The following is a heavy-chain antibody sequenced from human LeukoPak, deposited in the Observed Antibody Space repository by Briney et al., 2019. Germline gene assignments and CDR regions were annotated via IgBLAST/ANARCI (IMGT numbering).Heavy chain of an antibody. CDR1: GFTLSSYS. D-gene: IGHD6-19*01. V-gene: IGHV3-21*01. CDR2: ISSSSSYI. Sequence: PGGSLRLSCAASGFTLSSYSMNWVRQAPGKGLEWVSSISSSSSYIYYADSVKGRFTISRDNAKNSLYLQMNSLRAEDTAVYYCARDSSGWYANYYYYMDAWGKGTTVTVSS. CDR3: ARDSSGWYANYYYYMDA. J-gene: IGHJ6*03.